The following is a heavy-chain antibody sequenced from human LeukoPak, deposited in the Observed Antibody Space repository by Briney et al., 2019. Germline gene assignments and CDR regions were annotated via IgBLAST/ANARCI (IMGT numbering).Heavy chain of an antibody. D-gene: IGHD6-13*01. Sequence: PSETLSLTCTVSGGSISSSYYYWGWIRQPPGKGLEWIGYIYYSGSTYYNPSLKSRVTISVDTSKNQFSLKLSSVTAADTAVYYCARRYSSSWFDAFDIWGQGTMVTVSS. J-gene: IGHJ3*02. V-gene: IGHV4-30-4*08. CDR2: IYYSGST. CDR1: GGSISSSYYY. CDR3: ARRYSSSWFDAFDI.